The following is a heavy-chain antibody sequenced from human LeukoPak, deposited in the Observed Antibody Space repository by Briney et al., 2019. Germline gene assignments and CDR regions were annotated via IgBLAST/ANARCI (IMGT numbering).Heavy chain of an antibody. CDR1: GGSISSYY. D-gene: IGHD3-3*01. V-gene: IGHV4-59*01. J-gene: IGHJ5*02. CDR3: ARDTFWSGTNWFDP. Sequence: PSETLSLTCTVSGGSISSYYWSWIRQPPGKGLEWIGYIYYSGSTDYNPSLKSRVTISVDTSKNQFSLKLSSVTAAVTAVYYCARDTFWSGTNWFDPWGQGTLVTVSS. CDR2: IYYSGST.